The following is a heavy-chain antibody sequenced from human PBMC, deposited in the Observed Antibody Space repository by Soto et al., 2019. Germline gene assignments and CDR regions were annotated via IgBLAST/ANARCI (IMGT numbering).Heavy chain of an antibody. V-gene: IGHV1-69*01. D-gene: IGHD6-13*01. J-gene: IGHJ4*02. CDR2: IIPIFGTA. Sequence: QVQLVQSGAEVKKPGSSVKVSCKASGGTFSSYAISWVRQAPGQGLEWMGGIIPIFGTANYAQKYQGRVTITADESTSTAYMELSSLRSEDTAVYYCASRLLAAAGQGYFDYWGQGTLVTVSS. CDR3: ASRLLAAAGQGYFDY. CDR1: GGTFSSYA.